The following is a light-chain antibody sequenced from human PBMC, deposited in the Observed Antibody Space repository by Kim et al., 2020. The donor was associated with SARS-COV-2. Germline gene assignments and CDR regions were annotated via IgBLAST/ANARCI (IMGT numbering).Light chain of an antibody. CDR1: ISDIDAYNY. CDR3: CSFPVE. CDR2: DVN. V-gene: IGLV2-11*01. J-gene: IGLJ2*01. Sequence: QSALTQPRSVSGTPGQPVTVSSTGSISDIDAYNYVSWYQLHSAKAPKLLIYDVNKRPSGVPDRFSGSKSGDTASLSVSGLQTEDEDGYYCCSFPVEFGGGTQLTVL.